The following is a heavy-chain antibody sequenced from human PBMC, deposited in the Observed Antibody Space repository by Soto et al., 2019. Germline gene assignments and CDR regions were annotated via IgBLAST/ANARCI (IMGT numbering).Heavy chain of an antibody. CDR3: ARGIKGLPPSAFDI. CDR1: GYTVSNYD. J-gene: IGHJ3*02. V-gene: IGHV1-8*01. D-gene: IGHD5-12*01. Sequence: GPVKVSCKSSGYTVSNYDINWVRQATGQGLEWMGWLNPNTDKTGSAQKFQGRVTMTRNTSISTAYLELSGLRSDDTAVYYCARGIKGLPPSAFDIWGQGTTVTVSS. CDR2: LNPNTDKT.